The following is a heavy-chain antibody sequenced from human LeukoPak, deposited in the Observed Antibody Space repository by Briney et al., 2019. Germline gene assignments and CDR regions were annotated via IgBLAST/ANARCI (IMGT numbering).Heavy chain of an antibody. CDR2: INTNTGNP. J-gene: IGHJ4*02. D-gene: IGHD4-23*01. Sequence: ASVKVSCKASGGTFSNYAISWVRQAPGQGLEWMGWINTNTGNPTYAQGFTGRFVFSLDTSVSTAYLQISSLKAEDTAVYYCAREVGGESLQLYYFDYWGQGTLVTVSS. V-gene: IGHV7-4-1*02. CDR3: AREVGGESLQLYYFDY. CDR1: GGTFSNYA.